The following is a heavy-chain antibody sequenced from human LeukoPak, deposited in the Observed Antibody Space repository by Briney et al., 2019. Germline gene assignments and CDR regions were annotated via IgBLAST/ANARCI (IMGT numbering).Heavy chain of an antibody. Sequence: SETLSLTCTVSGGSISSSSYYWGWIREPPGKGLEWIGSIYYSGSTYYNPSLKSRVTISVDTSKNQFSLKLSSVTAADTAVYFCARQLIAHYYDSSGYYVGYFDNWGQGILVTVSS. J-gene: IGHJ4*02. CDR2: IYYSGST. D-gene: IGHD3-22*01. CDR1: GGSISSSSYY. CDR3: ARQLIAHYYDSSGYYVGYFDN. V-gene: IGHV4-39*07.